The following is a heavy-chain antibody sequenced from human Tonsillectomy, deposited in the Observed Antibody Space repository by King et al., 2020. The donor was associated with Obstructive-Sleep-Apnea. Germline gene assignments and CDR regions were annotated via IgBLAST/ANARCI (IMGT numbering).Heavy chain of an antibody. J-gene: IGHJ4*02. D-gene: IGHD3-10*01. CDR3: ARFGSGSYYKEADY. V-gene: IGHV5-51*07. CDR2: IYPGDSDT. CDR1: SYSFNSYL. Sequence: VQLVKAGAEVKKPRESLKTSCKGSSYSFNSYLIGWVHQMFEKGQERIGIIYPGDSDTRYSPSFHGQVTIFAAKSITSAYLQWSNLKASDNAMYFCARFGSGSYYKEADYWGQGTLVTVSS.